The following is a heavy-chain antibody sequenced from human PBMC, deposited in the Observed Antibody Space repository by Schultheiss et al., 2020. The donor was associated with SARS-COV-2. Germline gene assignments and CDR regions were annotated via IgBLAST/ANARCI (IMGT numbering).Heavy chain of an antibody. CDR3: ARYFYGDYVSHYFDY. CDR2: ISYSGST. J-gene: IGHJ4*02. D-gene: IGHD4-17*01. CDR1: GGSINNNGPF. V-gene: IGHV4-39*01. Sequence: SETLSLTCTVSGGSINNNGPFWGWIRQPPGKGLEWIGSISYSGSTYYSPSLTSRVSIAADTSKNQFSLKLSSVTAADTAVYYCARYFYGDYVSHYFDYWGQGTLVTVSS.